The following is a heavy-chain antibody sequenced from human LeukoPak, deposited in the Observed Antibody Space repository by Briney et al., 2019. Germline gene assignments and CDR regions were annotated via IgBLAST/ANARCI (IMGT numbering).Heavy chain of an antibody. D-gene: IGHD3-10*01. Sequence: PSETLSLTCTVSGGSISSYYWSWIRQPAGKGLEWIGRIYSSGSTNYNPSLESRVTMSVDTSKNQFSLNLRSRTAADTALYYCARGAYYGSGNVFDLWGQGTMVTVSS. CDR1: GGSISSYY. J-gene: IGHJ3*01. V-gene: IGHV4-4*07. CDR3: ARGAYYGSGNVFDL. CDR2: IYSSGST.